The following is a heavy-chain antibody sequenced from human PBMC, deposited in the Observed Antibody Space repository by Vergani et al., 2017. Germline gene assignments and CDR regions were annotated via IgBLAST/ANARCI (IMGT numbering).Heavy chain of an antibody. Sequence: QVQLVESGGGLVKPGGSLRLSCAASGFSFSSHAIHWVRQAPGKGLEWVAVISNDGSKKYYADSVKGRFTISRDNSKNTLDLQMNSLRTQDTAVYYCAKAGSVNSGSLQYNCYMDVWGKGTTVTVS. CDR1: GFSFSSHA. D-gene: IGHD3-10*01. J-gene: IGHJ6*03. CDR2: ISNDGSKK. CDR3: AKAGSVNSGSLQYNCYMDV. V-gene: IGHV3-30*18.